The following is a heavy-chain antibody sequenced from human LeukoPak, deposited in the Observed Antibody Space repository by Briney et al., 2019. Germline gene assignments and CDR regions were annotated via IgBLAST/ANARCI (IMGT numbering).Heavy chain of an antibody. V-gene: IGHV3-53*01. CDR1: GVTFVTNS. Sequence: PGGSLRLSSATSGVTFVTNSMSWARQSPGKGLEWVSVIYSGGSTYNADSVHGRFTVSRDNSRNNLFLQMNNLRAADTPLYFCASAREYCGSAECYEYFQHWGQGTLVIVSS. D-gene: IGHD2-21*01. CDR2: IYSGGST. J-gene: IGHJ1*01. CDR3: ASAREYCGSAECYEYFQH.